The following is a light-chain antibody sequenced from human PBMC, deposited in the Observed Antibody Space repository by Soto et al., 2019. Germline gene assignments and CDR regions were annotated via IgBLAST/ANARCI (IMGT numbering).Light chain of an antibody. CDR3: LQDFKYPRT. CDR2: GTF. J-gene: IGKJ1*01. V-gene: IGKV1-5*01. CDR1: QSISSW. Sequence: DIQMTQSPSTLSASVGDRVTITCRASQSISSWLAWYQQKPGKAPKLLIYGTFSLQSGVPSRFSGSGSGTDFTLTISSLQPDDFATYYCLQDFKYPRTFGQGTKVEVK.